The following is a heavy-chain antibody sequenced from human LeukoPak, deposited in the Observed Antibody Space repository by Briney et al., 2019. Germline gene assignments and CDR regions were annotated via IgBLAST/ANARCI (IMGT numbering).Heavy chain of an antibody. CDR2: IIPIFGIA. V-gene: IGHV1-69*04. J-gene: IGHJ4*02. CDR3: ASLGSAAVAGLGTDY. D-gene: IGHD6-19*01. Sequence: SVKVSCKASGGTFSSYAISWVRQAPGQGLEWMGRIIPIFGIANYAQKFQGRVTITADKSTSTAYMELSSLRSEGTAVYYCASLGSAAVAGLGTDYWGQGTLVTVSS. CDR1: GGTFSSYA.